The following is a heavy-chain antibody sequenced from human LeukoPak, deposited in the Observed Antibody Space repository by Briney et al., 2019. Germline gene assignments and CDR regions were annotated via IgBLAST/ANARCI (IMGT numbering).Heavy chain of an antibody. Sequence: GGSLRLSCAASGLTFSSYAMSWVRQAPGKGLEWVSTISGSADNTHYADSVKGRFTISRDNSKNTLYLQINGLMADDAAVYYCGGAKFYYYMDVWGKGTTVTVSS. CDR1: GLTFSSYA. D-gene: IGHD1-26*01. V-gene: IGHV3-23*01. CDR2: ISGSADNT. J-gene: IGHJ6*03. CDR3: GGAKFYYYMDV.